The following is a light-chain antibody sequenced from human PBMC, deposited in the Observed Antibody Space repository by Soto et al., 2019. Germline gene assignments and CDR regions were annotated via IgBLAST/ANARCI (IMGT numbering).Light chain of an antibody. J-gene: IGKJ1*01. Sequence: EIVLTQSPGTLSVSPGERATLSCRASQSVSSKLAGYQQKPGQAPRLLFYGASTGATGIPARFSGSGSETESTLSISSPQSEDFAVYYCQQYNNWPGTFGQGTKVEIK. V-gene: IGKV3-15*01. CDR1: QSVSSK. CDR3: QQYNNWPGT. CDR2: GAS.